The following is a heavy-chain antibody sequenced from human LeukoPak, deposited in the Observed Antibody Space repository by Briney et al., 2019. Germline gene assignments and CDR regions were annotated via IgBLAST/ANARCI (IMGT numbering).Heavy chain of an antibody. J-gene: IGHJ3*02. D-gene: IGHD6-6*01. CDR2: ISNGGGST. Sequence: GGSLRLSCAASGFTFNNYAMSWVRQAPGKGLEWVSTISNGGGSTYYAESVKGRFAISRDNSKNTLSLQMNSLRAEDTAVYYCAKGLGTSSAKYDAFDIWGQGTMVTVSS. CDR3: AKGLGTSSAKYDAFDI. V-gene: IGHV3-23*01. CDR1: GFTFNNYA.